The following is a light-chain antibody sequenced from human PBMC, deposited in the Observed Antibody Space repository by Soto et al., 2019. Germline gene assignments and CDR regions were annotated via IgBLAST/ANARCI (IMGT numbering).Light chain of an antibody. CDR3: SSYINSITFVV. J-gene: IGLJ2*01. CDR2: EVS. V-gene: IGLV2-14*01. Sequence: QSALTQPPSASGSPGQSVTISCTGTSSDVGGYNYVSWYQQHPGKAPKLIIYEVSNRPSGVSSRFSGSKSGNTASLTISGLQAEDEADYYCSSYINSITFVVFGGGTKLTVL. CDR1: SSDVGGYNY.